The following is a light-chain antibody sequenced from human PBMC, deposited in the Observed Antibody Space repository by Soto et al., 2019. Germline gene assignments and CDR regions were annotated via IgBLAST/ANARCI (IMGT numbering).Light chain of an antibody. J-gene: IGKJ1*01. CDR2: DAT. V-gene: IGKV3-15*01. CDR3: QQYNYWPPRT. CDR1: ESVSSD. Sequence: EIVMTQSPATLSVSPGERAILSCRASESVSSDLAWYQQKPGQAPKLLIYDATNRATGIAARFSGSGSGTEFTLTISSLQSEDVAIYYCQQYNYWPPRTFGQGTKVEIK.